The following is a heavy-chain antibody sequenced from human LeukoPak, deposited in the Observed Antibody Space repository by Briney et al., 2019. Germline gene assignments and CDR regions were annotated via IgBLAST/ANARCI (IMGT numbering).Heavy chain of an antibody. Sequence: GRSLRLSCAASGFTFSSYGMHWVRQAPGKGLEWVAVISYDGSNKYYADSVKGRFTISRDTGKNSLYLQMNSLRAEDTAVYYCARLASGSYPNYFDYWGQGILVTVSS. V-gene: IGHV3-30*03. D-gene: IGHD1-26*01. CDR2: ISYDGSNK. J-gene: IGHJ4*02. CDR3: ARLASGSYPNYFDY. CDR1: GFTFSSYG.